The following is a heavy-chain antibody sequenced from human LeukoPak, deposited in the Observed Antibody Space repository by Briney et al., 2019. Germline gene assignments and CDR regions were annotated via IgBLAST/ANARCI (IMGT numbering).Heavy chain of an antibody. CDR3: ARLPQGRGAYYFDY. V-gene: IGHV3-7*01. J-gene: IGHJ4*02. Sequence: GGSLRLSCAASGFTFSDYWMSWVRQAQGKGLEWVANIKEDGSEKYYVDSVKGRFTISRDNAKNSLFLQMNNLRAEDTAVYYCARLPQGRGAYYFDYWGQGTLVTVSS. CDR2: IKEDGSEK. D-gene: IGHD3-10*01. CDR1: GFTFSDYW.